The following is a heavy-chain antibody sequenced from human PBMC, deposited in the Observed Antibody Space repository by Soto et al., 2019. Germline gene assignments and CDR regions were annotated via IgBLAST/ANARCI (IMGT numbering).Heavy chain of an antibody. J-gene: IGHJ6*02. V-gene: IGHV4-59*12. Sequence: SETLSLTCTVSGGSITSYYWSCIRQPPGKGLEWIGNIYYSGNTKYNPSLKSRVTISVDTSKNQFSLKLSSVTAADTAVYYCARALYGSGVLDVWGQGTTVTVSS. CDR2: IYYSGNT. D-gene: IGHD3-10*01. CDR1: GGSITSYY. CDR3: ARALYGSGVLDV.